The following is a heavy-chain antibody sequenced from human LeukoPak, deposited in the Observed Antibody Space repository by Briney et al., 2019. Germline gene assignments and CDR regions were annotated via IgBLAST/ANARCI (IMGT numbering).Heavy chain of an antibody. CDR1: GFTFTSSS. CDR2: IVVGSGNT. CDR3: AASDPHSSSWYGAPYYGMDV. V-gene: IGHV1-58*02. D-gene: IGHD6-13*01. J-gene: IGHJ6*02. Sequence: ASVKVSCKASGFTFTSSSMQWVRQARGQRLEWIGWIVVGSGNTNYAQKFQERVTITRDMSTSTAYMELSSLRSEDTAVYYRAASDPHSSSWYGAPYYGMDVWGQGTTVTVSS.